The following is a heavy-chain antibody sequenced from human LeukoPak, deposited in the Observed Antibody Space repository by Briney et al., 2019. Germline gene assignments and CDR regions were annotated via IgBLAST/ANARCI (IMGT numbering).Heavy chain of an antibody. D-gene: IGHD1-1*01. CDR1: GFTFSNYW. Sequence: GGSLRLSCAASGFTFSNYWMTWIRQAPGKGLEWVANIKQDGSEKYYLDSVKGRFTISRDNAKNSLYLQMNSLRVEDTAVYYCARLGLEVGGPNWFDPWGQGTLVTVSS. J-gene: IGHJ5*02. V-gene: IGHV3-7*01. CDR2: IKQDGSEK. CDR3: ARLGLEVGGPNWFDP.